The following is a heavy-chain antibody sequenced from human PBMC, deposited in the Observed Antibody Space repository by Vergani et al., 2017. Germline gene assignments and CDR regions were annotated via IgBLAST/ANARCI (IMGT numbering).Heavy chain of an antibody. V-gene: IGHV3-21*01. Sequence: EVQLVESGGGLVKPGGSLRLSCAASGFTFSSYSMNWVRQAPGKGLEWVSSINSSRSYIYYADSVKGRFSISRDNAKNSLYLQMNSLRAEDTAVYYCARGGPPSSSWGWLDPWGQGTLVTVSS. J-gene: IGHJ5*02. CDR2: INSSRSYI. D-gene: IGHD6-13*01. CDR3: ARGGPPSSSWGWLDP. CDR1: GFTFSSYS.